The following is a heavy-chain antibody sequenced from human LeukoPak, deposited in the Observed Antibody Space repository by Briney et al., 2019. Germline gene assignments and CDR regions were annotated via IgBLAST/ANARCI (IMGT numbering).Heavy chain of an antibody. D-gene: IGHD2-8*01. V-gene: IGHV3-7*03. CDR1: GFGLSSHW. CDR3: ARDNAMDV. J-gene: IGHJ6*02. CDR2: VNRDGSET. Sequence: GGSLRLSCAASGFGLSSHWMTWVRQVPGRGPEWVANVNRDGSETYYLDSVKGRFTISKDNAKNSLYLQMNSLRAEDTALYHCARDNAMDVWGQGTTVIVSS.